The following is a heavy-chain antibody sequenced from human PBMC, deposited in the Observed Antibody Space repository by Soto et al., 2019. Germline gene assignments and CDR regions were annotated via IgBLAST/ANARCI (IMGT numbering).Heavy chain of an antibody. J-gene: IGHJ4*02. Sequence: EVPLLESGGGLVQPGGSLRLSCAASGFTFSSYAMSWVRQAPGKGLEWVSGISGSGGSTYYADSVKGRFTMSRDNSKNTLYLQMNSLRAEDTAVYYCARGYCSGGSCHSGFDYWGQGTLVTVSS. CDR2: ISGSGGST. V-gene: IGHV3-23*01. CDR3: ARGYCSGGSCHSGFDY. D-gene: IGHD2-15*01. CDR1: GFTFSSYA.